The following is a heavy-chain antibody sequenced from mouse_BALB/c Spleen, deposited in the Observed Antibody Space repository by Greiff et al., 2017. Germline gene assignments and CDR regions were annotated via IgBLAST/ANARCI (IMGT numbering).Heavy chain of an antibody. D-gene: IGHD4-1*01. J-gene: IGHJ2*01. Sequence: ESGPGLVKPSQSLSLTCTVTGYSITSDYAWNWIRQFPGNKLEWMGYISYSGSTSYNPSLKSRISITRDTSKNQFFLQLNSVTTEDTATYYCARTGTGGDYWGQGTTLTVSS. V-gene: IGHV3-2*02. CDR3: ARTGTGGDY. CDR1: GYSITSDYA. CDR2: ISYSGST.